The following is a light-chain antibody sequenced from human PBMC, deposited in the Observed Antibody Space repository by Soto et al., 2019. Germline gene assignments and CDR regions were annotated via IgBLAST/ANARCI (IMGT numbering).Light chain of an antibody. CDR3: LQHNNYPYT. CDR2: DTS. J-gene: IGKJ5*01. V-gene: IGKV1-17*03. Sequence: DIQMTQSPSSVSASVGDRVTITCRASHDIIRFVAWFQQKPGKAPERLIYDTSSLQPGVPSRFSGSGSGTEFTLAISGLQPEDFATYYCLQHNNYPYTFGQGTRLEIK. CDR1: HDIIRF.